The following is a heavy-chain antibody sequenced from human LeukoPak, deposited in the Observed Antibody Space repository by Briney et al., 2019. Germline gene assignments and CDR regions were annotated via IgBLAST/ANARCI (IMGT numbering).Heavy chain of an antibody. J-gene: IGHJ4*02. CDR2: IYHSGGP. Sequence: PSETLSLTCTVSGGFISSDGYYWSWIRQPPGKGLERIGNIYHSGGPYYNPSLKSRVVMSVDTSKNQFSLRMNSVTAADTAVYYCARLRPEYSNFFDHWGQGALVTVSS. D-gene: IGHD4-11*01. CDR1: GGFISSDGYY. V-gene: IGHV4-30-4*01. CDR3: ARLRPEYSNFFDH.